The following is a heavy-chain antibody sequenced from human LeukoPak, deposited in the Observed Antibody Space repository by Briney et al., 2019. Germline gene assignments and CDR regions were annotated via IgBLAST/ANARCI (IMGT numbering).Heavy chain of an antibody. Sequence: KSSETLSLTCTVSGGSISSSSYYWGWIRQPPGKGLEWIGSIYYSGSTYYNPSLKSRVTISVDTSKNQFSLKLSSVTAADTAVYYCSSGWGVYYFDYWGQGTLVTVSS. CDR1: GGSISSSSYY. D-gene: IGHD3-16*01. CDR3: SSGWGVYYFDY. J-gene: IGHJ4*02. V-gene: IGHV4-39*07. CDR2: IYYSGST.